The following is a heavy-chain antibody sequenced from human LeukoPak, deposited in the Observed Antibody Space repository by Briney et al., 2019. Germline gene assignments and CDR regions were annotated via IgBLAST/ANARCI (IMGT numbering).Heavy chain of an antibody. J-gene: IGHJ4*02. CDR1: GYSFPSYW. CDR3: ARRGLGNSYGYVY. CDR2: VYPADSDT. Sequence: GESLKISCKGSGYSFPSYWIAWVRQMPGKGLEWMGNVYPADSDTRYSPSFQGQVTISADKSIGTAYLQWTSLKASDTAIYYCARRGLGNSYGYVYWGQGTLVTVSS. V-gene: IGHV5-51*01. D-gene: IGHD5-18*01.